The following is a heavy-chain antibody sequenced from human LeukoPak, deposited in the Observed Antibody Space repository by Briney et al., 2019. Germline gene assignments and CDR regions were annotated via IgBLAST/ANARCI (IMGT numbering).Heavy chain of an antibody. V-gene: IGHV3-21*01. J-gene: IGHJ3*02. CDR2: ISSSSSYI. CDR3: ARALPSPLYSGSYADAFDI. Sequence: PGGSLRLSCAASGFTFSSYSMNWVRQAPGKGLEWVSSISSSSSYIYYADSVKGRFTISRENAKNSLYLQMNSLRAEDTAVYYCARALPSPLYSGSYADAFDIWGQGTMVTVSS. CDR1: GFTFSSYS. D-gene: IGHD1-26*01.